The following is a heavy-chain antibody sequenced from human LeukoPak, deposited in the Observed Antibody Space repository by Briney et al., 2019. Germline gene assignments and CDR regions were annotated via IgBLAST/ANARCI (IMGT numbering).Heavy chain of an antibody. CDR3: ARGSDVFDN. V-gene: IGHV3-33*01. CDR1: GFTFSSHG. J-gene: IGHJ4*02. CDR2: IWYDGSKT. Sequence: GTSLRLSCAASGFTFSSHGMHWVRQAPGKGLDWVAVIWYDGSKTLYADSVKGRFTISRDDSKNTLYLQMNSLRAEDTAVYSCARGSDVFDNWGQGTLVPVSS. D-gene: IGHD3-16*01.